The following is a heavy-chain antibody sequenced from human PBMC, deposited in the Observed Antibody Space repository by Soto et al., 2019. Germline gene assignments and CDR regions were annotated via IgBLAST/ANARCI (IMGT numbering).Heavy chain of an antibody. CDR1: GFTFSSYS. CDR2: ISSSSSYI. V-gene: IGHV3-21*01. J-gene: IGHJ6*02. CDR3: ARDLDDFWSGYENYYYYGMDV. D-gene: IGHD3-3*01. Sequence: GGSLRLSCAASGFTFSSYSMNWVRQAPGKGLEWVSSISSSSSYIYYADSVKGRFTISRDNAKNSLYLQMNSLRAEDTAVYYCARDLDDFWSGYENYYYYGMDVWGQGTTVTVSS.